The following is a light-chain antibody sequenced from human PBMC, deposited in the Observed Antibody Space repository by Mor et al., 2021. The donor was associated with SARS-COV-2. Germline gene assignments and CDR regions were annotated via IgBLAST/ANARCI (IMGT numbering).Light chain of an antibody. J-gene: IGLJ3*02. Sequence: IYDVSNRPSGVSNRFSGSKSGNTASLTISGLQAEDEADYYCSSYTSSSTSRVFGGGTKLT. CDR3: SSYTSSSTSRV. CDR2: DVS. V-gene: IGLV2-14*03.